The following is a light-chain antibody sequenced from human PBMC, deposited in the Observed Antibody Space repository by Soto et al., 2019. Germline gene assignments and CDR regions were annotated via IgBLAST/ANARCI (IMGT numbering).Light chain of an antibody. CDR1: SANIGAAYN. CDR3: QSYDRSLSGYV. V-gene: IGLV1-40*01. Sequence: QSVLTQPPSVSGAPGQRVTISCTGSSANIGAAYNVDWYQQLPETAPKLLIYGNNNRPSGVPARFSGSKSGTSASLAIAGLQAADEGDSYCQSYDRSLSGYVFGTGTKVTVL. CDR2: GNN. J-gene: IGLJ1*01.